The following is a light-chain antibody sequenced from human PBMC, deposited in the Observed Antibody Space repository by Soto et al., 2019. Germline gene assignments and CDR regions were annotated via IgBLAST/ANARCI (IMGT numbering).Light chain of an antibody. J-gene: IGLJ1*01. V-gene: IGLV2-8*01. CDR3: SSYTGSNNYV. Sequence: ALTQPPSASGSPGQSVTISCTGTSSDVGGYNYVSWYQQHPGKAPKLMIYEVNKRPSGVPDRFSGSKSGNTASLTVSGLQAEDEADYYCSSYTGSNNYVFGTGTKVTVL. CDR2: EVN. CDR1: SSDVGGYNY.